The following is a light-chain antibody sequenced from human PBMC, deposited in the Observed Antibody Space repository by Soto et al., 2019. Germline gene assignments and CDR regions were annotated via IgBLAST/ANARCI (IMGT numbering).Light chain of an antibody. V-gene: IGLV2-23*01. Sequence: QSVLTQPASVSGSPGQSITISCTGSSSDVGSYNLVSWYQQHPGKAPKLMIYEGSKRPSGVSNRFSGSKSGNTASLTISGLQAEDEADYYCCSYAGSHVVFGGGTQLPS. CDR2: EGS. J-gene: IGLJ2*01. CDR3: CSYAGSHVV. CDR1: SSDVGSYNL.